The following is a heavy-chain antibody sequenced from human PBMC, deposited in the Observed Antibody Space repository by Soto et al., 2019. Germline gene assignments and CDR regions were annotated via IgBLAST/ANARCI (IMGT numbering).Heavy chain of an antibody. CDR2: ISGSGGST. CDR1: GFTFSSYA. D-gene: IGHD3-3*01. J-gene: IGHJ4*02. Sequence: EVQLLESGGGLVQPGGSLRLSCAASGFTFSSYAMSWVRQAPGKGLEWVSAISGSGGSTYYADSVKGRFTISRDNSKNTLYLQMNSLRAEDTAVYYCAKRYRGVFWRGYYWDYWGQGTLVTVSS. CDR3: AKRYRGVFWRGYYWDY. V-gene: IGHV3-23*01.